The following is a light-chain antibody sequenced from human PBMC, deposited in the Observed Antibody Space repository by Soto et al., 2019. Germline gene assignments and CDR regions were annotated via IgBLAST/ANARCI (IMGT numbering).Light chain of an antibody. CDR2: EVS. CDR1: SSDVGGYNY. Sequence: QSALTQPPSASGSPGQSVTISCTGTSSDVGGYNYVSWYQQHPGKAPKLIIYEVSNRPSGVSLRFSGSKSGNTASLTISGLQAEDEADYYCCSYTSSTTYDFGTGTKLTVL. J-gene: IGLJ1*01. V-gene: IGLV2-14*01. CDR3: CSYTSSTTYD.